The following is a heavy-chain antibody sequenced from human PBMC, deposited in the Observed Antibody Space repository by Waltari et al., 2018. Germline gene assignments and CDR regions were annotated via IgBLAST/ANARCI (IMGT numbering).Heavy chain of an antibody. CDR2: IYSGGTT. J-gene: IGHJ4*02. CDR3: VRQDRGVISAFDL. Sequence: EPQLAESGGSLVQPGGSLTLSCTVSGFPVGNAYMSWVRQAAGKGLEWVSVIYSGGTTHYAGSVKGRFTISRDRTQNNLNLQMNSLTPDDTAVYYCVRQDRGVISAFDLWGQGTLVAVSP. CDR1: GFPVGNAY. D-gene: IGHD3-10*01. V-gene: IGHV3-66*02.